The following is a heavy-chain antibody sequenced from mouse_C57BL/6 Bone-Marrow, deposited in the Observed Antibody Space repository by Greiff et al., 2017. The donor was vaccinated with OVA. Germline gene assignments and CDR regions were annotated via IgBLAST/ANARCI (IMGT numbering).Heavy chain of an antibody. D-gene: IGHD1-1*01. V-gene: IGHV1-82*01. Sequence: VRLAESGPELVKPGASVKISCKASGYAFSGSGRNWVKQRPGKGLEWIGRIYPEDGDTNYNGKFKGKATLTADKSSSTAYMQLSSLTSEDSAVYFCARGPSSYYYVDYWGQGTTLTVSS. CDR3: ARGPSSYYYVDY. J-gene: IGHJ2*01. CDR2: IYPEDGDT. CDR1: GYAFSGSG.